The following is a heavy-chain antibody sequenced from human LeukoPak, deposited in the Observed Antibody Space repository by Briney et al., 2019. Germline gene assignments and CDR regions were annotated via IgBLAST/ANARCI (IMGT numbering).Heavy chain of an antibody. CDR1: GFTFSSYG. V-gene: IGHV3-30*02. Sequence: QPGGSLRLSCAASGFTFSSYGMHWVRQAPGKGLEWVAFIRYDGSNKYYADSVKGRFTISRDNSKNTLYLQMNSLRAEDTAVYYCAKNRVRTWSWFDPWGQGTLVTVSS. CDR2: IRYDGSNK. CDR3: AKNRVRTWSWFDP. J-gene: IGHJ5*02. D-gene: IGHD3-3*01.